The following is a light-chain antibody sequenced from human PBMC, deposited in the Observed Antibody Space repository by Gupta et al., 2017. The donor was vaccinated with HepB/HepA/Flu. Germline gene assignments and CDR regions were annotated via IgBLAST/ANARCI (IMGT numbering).Light chain of an antibody. Sequence: DIQFTHPPSFLPASVGDRVTITCRASQGMNNFLDWYQQKPGKAPKLLIYDASTLQTGVSSRFSGSASGTELTVTISSLQPEDIATYYCQHPQNYFSSTFGQGTRVDIK. CDR1: QGMNNF. V-gene: IGKV1-9*01. CDR2: DAS. J-gene: IGKJ1*01. CDR3: QHPQNYFSST.